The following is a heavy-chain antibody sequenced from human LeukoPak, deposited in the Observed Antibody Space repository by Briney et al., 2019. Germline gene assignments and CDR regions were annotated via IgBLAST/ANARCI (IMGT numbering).Heavy chain of an antibody. CDR2: IIPIFGIA. J-gene: IGHJ6*02. CDR3: AKSVVVVAWGMDV. CDR1: GGTFSSYA. V-gene: IGHV1-69*04. Sequence: SVKVSCKASGGTFSSYAISWVRQAPGQGLEWMGRIIPIFGIANYAQKFQGRVTITADKSTSTAYMELSSLRSEDTAVCYCAKSVVVVAWGMDVWGQGTTVTVSS. D-gene: IGHD2-15*01.